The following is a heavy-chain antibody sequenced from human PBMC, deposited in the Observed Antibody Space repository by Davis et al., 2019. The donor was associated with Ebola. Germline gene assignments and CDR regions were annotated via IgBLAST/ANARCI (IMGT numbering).Heavy chain of an antibody. CDR3: ARGQLTSNIVVVTASHFDS. CDR2: INYGGST. Sequence: SQTLSLTCAVYGGSFNGYYWSWIRQPPGKGLEWIGEINYGGSTNYNPSLKSRVTISVDTSKNQFSLKLSSVTAADTAVYYCARGQLTSNIVVVTASHFDSWGQGNLVTVSS. J-gene: IGHJ4*02. V-gene: IGHV4-34*01. CDR1: GGSFNGYY. D-gene: IGHD2-21*02.